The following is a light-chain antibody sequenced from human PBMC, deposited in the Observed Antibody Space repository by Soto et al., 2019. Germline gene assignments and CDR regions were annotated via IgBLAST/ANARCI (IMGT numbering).Light chain of an antibody. CDR3: QQYNSYSRT. J-gene: IGKJ2*01. V-gene: IGKV1-5*03. Sequence: DIQMTQSPSTLSASVGDRVTITCRASQSISSWLAWYQQKPGKAPKLLIYKASSLESGVPSRFSGSGSGTEVTRTISSLQPDDCATYYFQQYNSYSRTFGQGTKLEIK. CDR2: KAS. CDR1: QSISSW.